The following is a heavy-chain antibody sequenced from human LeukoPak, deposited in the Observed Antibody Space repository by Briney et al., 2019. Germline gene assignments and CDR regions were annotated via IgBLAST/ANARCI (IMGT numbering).Heavy chain of an antibody. Sequence: SETLSLTCTVFGGSISTYWWSYIRQPAGTGLEWIGRISASGATQYNPSLEGRITMSVDTSKNHFSLKLNSVTAADTAVYYCARDARPGGFDYWGQGTVVTVSS. V-gene: IGHV4-4*07. CDR2: ISASGAT. D-gene: IGHD3-10*01. CDR1: GGSISTYW. CDR3: ARDARPGGFDY. J-gene: IGHJ4*02.